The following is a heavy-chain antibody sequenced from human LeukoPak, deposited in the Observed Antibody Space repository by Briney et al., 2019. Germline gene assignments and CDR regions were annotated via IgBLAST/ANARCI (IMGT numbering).Heavy chain of an antibody. J-gene: IGHJ4*02. V-gene: IGHV3-7*01. CDR2: IKKDGREK. D-gene: IGHD3-22*01. Sequence: PGGSLRLSCTASGFTFSSYWMSWVRQAPGKGLEWVANIKKDGREKYYVDSVKGRFTISRDNAKTSLYLQMNSLRPDDAAIYFCARQEARGYYYEGLDYWGQGNLVTVSS. CDR3: ARQEARGYYYEGLDY. CDR1: GFTFSSYW.